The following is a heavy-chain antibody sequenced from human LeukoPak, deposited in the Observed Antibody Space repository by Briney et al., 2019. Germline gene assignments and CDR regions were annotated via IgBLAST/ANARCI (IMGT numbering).Heavy chain of an antibody. D-gene: IGHD6-13*01. CDR1: GFTFSSYA. J-gene: IGHJ5*02. CDR3: AKRIAAAGTRWFDP. V-gene: IGHV3-23*01. Sequence: PGGSLRLSCAASGFTFSSYAMSWVRQAPGKGLEWVSAISGSGGSTYYADSVKGRFTISRDNSKNTLYLQMNSLRAEDTAVYCCAKRIAAAGTRWFDPWGQGTLVTVSS. CDR2: ISGSGGST.